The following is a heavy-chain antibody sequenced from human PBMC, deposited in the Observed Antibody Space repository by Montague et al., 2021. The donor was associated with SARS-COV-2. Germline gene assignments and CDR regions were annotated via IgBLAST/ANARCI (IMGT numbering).Heavy chain of an antibody. D-gene: IGHD3-22*01. CDR3: AREVRYYYDSSGPEAFDI. CDR2: IYYSGST. V-gene: IGHV4-59*02. CDR1: GSSVRSYF. Sequence: SETLSLTCIVSGSSVRSYFWSWIRQPPGKGLEWIGYIYYSGSTNXNTSLKSRVTISVDTSKNQLSLKLSSVTATDTAVYYCAREVRYYYDSSGPEAFDIWGQGTMVTVSS. J-gene: IGHJ3*02.